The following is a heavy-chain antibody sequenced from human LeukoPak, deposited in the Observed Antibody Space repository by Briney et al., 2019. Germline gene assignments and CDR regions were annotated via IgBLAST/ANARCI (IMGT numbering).Heavy chain of an antibody. CDR1: GGTFSSYA. CDR3: ARDNSKLLWFGESNYYYYGMDV. CDR2: IIPIFGTA. D-gene: IGHD3-10*01. J-gene: IGHJ6*02. V-gene: IGHV1-69*13. Sequence: ASVKVSCKASGGTFSSYAISWVRQAPGQGLEWMGGIIPIFGTANYAQKFQGRVTITADESTSTAYMELSSLRSEDTAVYYRARDNSKLLWFGESNYYYYGMDVWGQGTTVTVSS.